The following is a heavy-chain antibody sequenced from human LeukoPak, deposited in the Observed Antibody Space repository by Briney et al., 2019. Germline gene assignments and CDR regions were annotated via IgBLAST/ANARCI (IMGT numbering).Heavy chain of an antibody. J-gene: IGHJ5*02. Sequence: ASVKVSSTASGYTFTSYGISWVRQAPGQGLEWMGWISAYNGNTNYAQKLQGRVTMTTDTSTSTAYMELRSLRSDDTAVYYCARGPYCSSTSCYPTFNWFDPWGQGTLVTVSS. CDR1: GYTFTSYG. CDR2: ISAYNGNT. V-gene: IGHV1-18*01. D-gene: IGHD2-2*01. CDR3: ARGPYCSSTSCYPTFNWFDP.